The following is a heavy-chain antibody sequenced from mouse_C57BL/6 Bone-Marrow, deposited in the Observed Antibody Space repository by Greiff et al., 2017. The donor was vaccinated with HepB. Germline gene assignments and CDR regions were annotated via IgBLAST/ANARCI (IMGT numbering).Heavy chain of an antibody. D-gene: IGHD2-3*01. V-gene: IGHV1-55*01. J-gene: IGHJ2*01. CDR2: IYPGSGST. CDR3: ARGGYSYYFDY. Sequence: QVQLQQPGAELVKPGASVTLSCKASGYTFTSYWIPWVKQTPGQGLEWIGDIYPGSGSTNYNEKFKSKATLTVDTSSSTAYMQLSSLTSEDSAVYYCARGGYSYYFDYWGQGTTLTVSS. CDR1: GYTFTSYW.